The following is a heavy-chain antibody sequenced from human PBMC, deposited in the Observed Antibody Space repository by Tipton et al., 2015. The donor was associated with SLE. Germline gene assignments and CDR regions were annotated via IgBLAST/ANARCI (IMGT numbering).Heavy chain of an antibody. J-gene: IGHJ5*02. CDR3: VRDPGIAAAPNWFDP. CDR1: GYTFTSYD. D-gene: IGHD6-13*01. CDR2: MNPISGNT. V-gene: IGHV1-8*01. Sequence: QVQLVQSGAEVKKPGASVKVSCKASGYTFTSYDINWVRQATGQGLEWMGWMNPISGNTGYSQKFQGRVTMTTDTSTSTAYMELRSLRSDDTAVYYCVRDPGIAAAPNWFDPGGQGTLVTVSS.